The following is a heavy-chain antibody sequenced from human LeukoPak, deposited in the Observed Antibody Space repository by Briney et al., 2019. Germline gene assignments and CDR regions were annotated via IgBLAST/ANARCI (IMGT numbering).Heavy chain of an antibody. CDR3: ARSTLPSDIVVVPAALTGFGMDV. CDR2: IIPIFGTA. CDR1: GGTFSSYA. D-gene: IGHD2-2*01. J-gene: IGHJ6*04. Sequence: GASVKVSCKASGGTFSSYAISWVRQAPGQGLEWMGGIIPIFGTANYAQKFQGRVTITADKSTSTAYMELSSLRSEDTAVYYCARSTLPSDIVVVPAALTGFGMDVWGKGTAVTVSS. V-gene: IGHV1-69*06.